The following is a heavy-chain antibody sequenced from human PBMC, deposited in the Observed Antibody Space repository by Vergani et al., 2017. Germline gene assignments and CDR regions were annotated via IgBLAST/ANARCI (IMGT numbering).Heavy chain of an antibody. J-gene: IGHJ6*02. V-gene: IGHV3-48*03. CDR2: ISSSGSTI. Sequence: EVQLVESGGGLVQPGGSLRLSCAASGFTFSSYEINWARQAPGKGLEWVSNISSSGSTIYYADSVKGRFTISRDNAKNSLYLQMNSLRAEDTAVYYCAREAGVSGYYYYGMDVWGQGTTVTVSS. CDR3: AREAGVSGYYYYGMDV. D-gene: IGHD6-13*01. CDR1: GFTFSSYE.